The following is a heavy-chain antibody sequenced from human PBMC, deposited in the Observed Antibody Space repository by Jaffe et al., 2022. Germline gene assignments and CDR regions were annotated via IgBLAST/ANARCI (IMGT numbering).Heavy chain of an antibody. CDR2: IYSGGST. CDR3: ARGGCSSTSCYAYYYYYMDV. Sequence: EVQLVETGGGLIQPGGSLRLSCAASGFTVSSNYMSWVRQAPGKGLEWVSVIYSGGSTYYADSVKGRFTISRDNSKNTLYLQMNSLRAEDTAVYYCARGGCSSTSCYAYYYYYMDVWGKGTTVTVSS. V-gene: IGHV3-53*02. D-gene: IGHD2-2*01. J-gene: IGHJ6*03. CDR1: GFTVSSNY.